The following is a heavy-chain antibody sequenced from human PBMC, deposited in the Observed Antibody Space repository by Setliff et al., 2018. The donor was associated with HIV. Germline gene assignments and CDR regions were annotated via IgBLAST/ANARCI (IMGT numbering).Heavy chain of an antibody. CDR2: IYYSGNA. J-gene: IGHJ4*02. CDR1: GDSVSSRSYY. V-gene: IGHV4-39*07. CDR3: ARFNVAAAATDY. D-gene: IGHD6-13*01. Sequence: PSETLSLTCSVSGDSVSSRSYYWGWIRQPPGKGLEWIGSIYYSGNAYYNPSLRGRVTISVDRSRNQFSLTLNSVTAADTAVYYCARFNVAAAATDYWGQGTLVTVSS.